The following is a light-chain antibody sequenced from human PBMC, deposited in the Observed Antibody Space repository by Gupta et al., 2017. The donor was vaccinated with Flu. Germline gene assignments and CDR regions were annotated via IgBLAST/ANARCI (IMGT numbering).Light chain of an antibody. V-gene: IGLV3-21*02. CDR3: QVWHIGSDNLGV. CDR1: NLGRKS. CDR2: DDD. J-gene: IGLJ3*02. Sequence: SYVLTQPPSVSVAPGQTANITCGGDNLGRKSVHWYQQKPGQAPVLVVYDDDDRPSAIPARVSGSNSGHTATLTISNVEAGDEAEYYCQVWHIGSDNLGVFGGGTKLTGL.